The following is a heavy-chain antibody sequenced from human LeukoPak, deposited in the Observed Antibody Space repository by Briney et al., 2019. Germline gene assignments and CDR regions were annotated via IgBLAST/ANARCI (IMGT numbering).Heavy chain of an antibody. CDR3: ARDPSYYDSSGYPK. J-gene: IGHJ4*02. D-gene: IGHD3-22*01. CDR2: IYYSGST. CDR1: GGSISSGGYY. Sequence: PSQTLSLTCTVSGGSISSGGYYWSWIRQHPGKGLEWIGYIYYSGSTYYNPSLKSRVTISVDTSKNQFSLKLSSVTAADTAVYYRARDPSYYDSSGYPKWGQGTLVTVSS. V-gene: IGHV4-31*03.